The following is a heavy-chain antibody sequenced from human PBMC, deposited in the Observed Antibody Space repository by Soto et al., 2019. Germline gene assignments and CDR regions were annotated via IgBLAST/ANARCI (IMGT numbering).Heavy chain of an antibody. CDR3: SRRRKADSYYFYMDV. V-gene: IGHV3-49*03. J-gene: IGHJ6*03. CDR1: GFTFGDYA. D-gene: IGHD6-13*01. CDR2: IRSKAFAETT. Sequence: PGGSLRLSCTASGFTFGDYAMSWFRQAPGKGLEWVGFIRSKAFAETTQYAASVKGRFTISRDDSKSIAYLQMNSLKTEDTALYYCSRRRKADSYYFYMDVWGKGTTVTVSS.